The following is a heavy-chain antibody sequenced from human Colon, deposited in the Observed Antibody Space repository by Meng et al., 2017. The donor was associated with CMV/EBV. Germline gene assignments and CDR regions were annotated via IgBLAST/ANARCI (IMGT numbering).Heavy chain of an antibody. V-gene: IGHV3-21*01. CDR3: AGVAYDYGYRHFAY. CDR2: ISSTGTFI. Sequence: GGSLRLSCAASGFTFDRYTMAWVRQAPGKGLEWVSSISSTGTFIHYADSVEGRFTIARDNAKTSLYLQMSSLRAEDTAVYYCAGVAYDYGYRHFAYWGQGTLVTVSS. CDR1: GFTFDRYT. D-gene: IGHD4-17*01. J-gene: IGHJ4*02.